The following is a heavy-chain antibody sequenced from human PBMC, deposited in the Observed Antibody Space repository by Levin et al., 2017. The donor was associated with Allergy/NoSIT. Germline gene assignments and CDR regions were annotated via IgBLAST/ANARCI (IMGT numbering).Heavy chain of an antibody. CDR3: ARGEYGTFDY. Sequence: LRLSCTVSGGSISSGGYYWSWIRQHPGKGLEWIGYIYYSGSTYYNPSLKSRVTISVDTSKNQFSLKLSSVTAADTAVYYCARGEYGTFDYWGQGTLVTVSS. CDR1: GGSISSGGYY. V-gene: IGHV4-31*03. D-gene: IGHD6-6*01. CDR2: IYYSGST. J-gene: IGHJ4*02.